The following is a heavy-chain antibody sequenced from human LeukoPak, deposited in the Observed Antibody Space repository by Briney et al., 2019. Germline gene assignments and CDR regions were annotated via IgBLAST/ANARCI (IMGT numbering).Heavy chain of an antibody. Sequence: ASETLSLPCTVSGGSISSYYWSWIRQPPGKGLEYIGYIYYSGSTNYNPSLKSRLTISVDTSKNQFSLKLSSVTAADTAVYYCARETSQKGAHYMDVWGKGTTVTISS. CDR3: ARETSQKGAHYMDV. CDR1: GGSISSYY. D-gene: IGHD3-16*01. CDR2: IYYSGST. J-gene: IGHJ6*03. V-gene: IGHV4-59*01.